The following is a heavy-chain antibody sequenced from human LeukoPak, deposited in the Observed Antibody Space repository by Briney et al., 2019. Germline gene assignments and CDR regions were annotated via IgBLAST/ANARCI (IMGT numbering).Heavy chain of an antibody. Sequence: GGSLRLSCAASGFTISSYSMNWVRQAPGKGLEWVSYISSSSSTIYYADSVKGRFTISRDNAKNSLYLQMNSLRDEDTAVYYCARDGYCSGGSCPISYYYYGMDVWGQGTTVTVSS. D-gene: IGHD2-15*01. CDR2: ISSSSSTI. CDR3: ARDGYCSGGSCPISYYYYGMDV. J-gene: IGHJ6*02. CDR1: GFTISSYS. V-gene: IGHV3-48*02.